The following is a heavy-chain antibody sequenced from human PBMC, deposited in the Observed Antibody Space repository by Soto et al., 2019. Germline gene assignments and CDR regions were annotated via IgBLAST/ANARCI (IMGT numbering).Heavy chain of an antibody. CDR3: ARTRSAWSDFHYYSLDV. V-gene: IGHV3-30*03. CDR1: GFTFNSYG. Sequence: GGSLRLSCAASGFTFNSYGMHWVRRGPGNGLEWVAFISYDSTKTYYADSVKGRFTISRDNSNSALYVQMNSLTGEDTAVYYCARTRSAWSDFHYYSLDVWGQGTTVTVSS. CDR2: ISYDSTKT. D-gene: IGHD1-26*01. J-gene: IGHJ6*02.